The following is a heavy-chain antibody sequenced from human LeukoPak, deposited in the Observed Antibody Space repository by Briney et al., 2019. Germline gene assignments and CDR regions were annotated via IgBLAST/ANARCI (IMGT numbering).Heavy chain of an antibody. J-gene: IGHJ4*02. CDR3: ASGSSSLFDY. V-gene: IGHV4-59*12. D-gene: IGHD6-13*01. CDR1: GGSISSYY. Sequence: SETLSLTCTVSGGSISSYYWSWIRQPPGKGLEWIGYIYYSGSTNYNPSLKSRVTISVDTSKNQFSLKLSSVTAADTAVYYCASGSSSLFDYWGQGTLVTVSS. CDR2: IYYSGST.